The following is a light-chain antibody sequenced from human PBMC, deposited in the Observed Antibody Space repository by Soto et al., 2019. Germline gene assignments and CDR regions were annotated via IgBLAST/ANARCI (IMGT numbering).Light chain of an antibody. J-gene: IGKJ1*01. CDR1: QSISNR. CDR3: QQYHSYWT. CDR2: DAS. Sequence: DIQMTQSPSTLSASVGDGVTITCRASQSISNRLAWYQQRPGKAPKYLIYDASTLDSGAPSRFSGSGSGTEFTLTISSLQTDDFSTYYCQQYHSYWTFGQGTKVDIK. V-gene: IGKV1-5*01.